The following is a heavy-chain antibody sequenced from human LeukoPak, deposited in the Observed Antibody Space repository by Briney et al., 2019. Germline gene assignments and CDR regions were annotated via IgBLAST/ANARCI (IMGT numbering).Heavy chain of an antibody. J-gene: IGHJ4*02. D-gene: IGHD2-2*01. Sequence: SETLSLTCAVYGGSFSGYYWSWIRQPPGKGLEWIGSIYYSGSTYYNPSLKSRVTISVDTSKNQFSLKLSSVTAADTAVYYCARHHKYGPTAAHFDYWGQGTLVTVSS. CDR3: ARHHKYGPTAAHFDY. CDR1: GGSFSGYY. CDR2: IYYSGST. V-gene: IGHV4-34*01.